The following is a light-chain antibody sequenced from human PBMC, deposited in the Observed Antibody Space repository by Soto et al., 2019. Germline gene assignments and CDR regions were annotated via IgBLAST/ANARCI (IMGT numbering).Light chain of an antibody. Sequence: EIVLSQDPWTLRLSPGERVSLSCRARQRVSNNYLAWYQQNPGQAPRLLIYGASNSATRIPVRCSGSGSGTAFTLTISRLEPEAFAVYYCQQYGSSGTFGQGTKVDIK. J-gene: IGKJ1*01. CDR1: QRVSNNY. V-gene: IGKV3-20*01. CDR3: QQYGSSGT. CDR2: GAS.